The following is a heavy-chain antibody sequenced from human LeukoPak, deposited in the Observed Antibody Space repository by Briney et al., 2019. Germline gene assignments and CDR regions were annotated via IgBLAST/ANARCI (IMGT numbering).Heavy chain of an antibody. CDR1: GASINSDTYY. V-gene: IGHV4-39*07. CDR2: HSHSGSA. J-gene: IGHJ4*02. Sequence: SETLSLTCTVAGASINSDTYYWGWIRLPPGKGLEWIGTHSHSGSAYYNPSLRSRITMSLDTSENQLSLKLYSVTAADTAIYYCARYQTGTMFAVWGQGTLVTISS. CDR3: ARYQTGTMFAV. D-gene: IGHD1/OR15-1a*01.